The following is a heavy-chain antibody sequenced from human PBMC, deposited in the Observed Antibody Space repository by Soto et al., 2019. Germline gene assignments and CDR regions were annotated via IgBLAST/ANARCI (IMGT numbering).Heavy chain of an antibody. Sequence: QVQLVQSGAEVKKPGSSVKVSCKASGGTFSSYAISWVRQAPGQGLEWMGGIIPIFGTANYAQKFQGRVTITADESTRTAYMELSSLRSEDTAVYYCARHGRSIAVAVTFNWFDPLGQGTLVTVSS. CDR3: ARHGRSIAVAVTFNWFDP. V-gene: IGHV1-69*01. J-gene: IGHJ5*02. CDR1: GGTFSSYA. D-gene: IGHD6-19*01. CDR2: IIPIFGTA.